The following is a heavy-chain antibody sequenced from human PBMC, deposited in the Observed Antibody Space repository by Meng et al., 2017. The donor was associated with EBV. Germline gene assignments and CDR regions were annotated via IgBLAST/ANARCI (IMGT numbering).Heavy chain of an antibody. D-gene: IGHD2-15*01. V-gene: IGHV1-8*01. CDR2: MNPNSGNT. CDR3: ARGRGVYCSGGSCYPGWFDP. J-gene: IGHJ5*02. Sequence: VEVVSLGVEVKKLGASGKVSCKASGYTSTSIDINWVRQATGQGLEWMGWMNPNSGNTGYAQKFQGRVTMTRNTSISTAYMELSSLRSEDTAVYYCARGRGVYCSGGSCYPGWFDPWGQGTLVTVSS. CDR1: GYTSTSID.